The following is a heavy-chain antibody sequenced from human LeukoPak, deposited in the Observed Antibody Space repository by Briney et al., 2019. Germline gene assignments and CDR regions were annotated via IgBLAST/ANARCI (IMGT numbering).Heavy chain of an antibody. CDR2: IYYSGST. V-gene: IGHV4-31*03. D-gene: IGHD3-9*01. CDR1: GGSISSGGYY. Sequence: SQTLSLTCTVSGGSISSGGYYWSWIRQHPGKGLEWIGYIYYSGSTYYNPSLKSRVTISVDTSKNQFSLKLSSVTAADTAVYYCAREAISRSIDYWGQGTLVTVSS. CDR3: AREAISRSIDY. J-gene: IGHJ4*02.